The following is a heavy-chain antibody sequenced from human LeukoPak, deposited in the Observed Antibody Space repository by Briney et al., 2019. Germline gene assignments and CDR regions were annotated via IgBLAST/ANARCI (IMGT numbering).Heavy chain of an antibody. CDR3: ARGRTRIIAAAGYTRYGMDV. J-gene: IGHJ6*02. CDR2: IYYSGST. D-gene: IGHD6-13*01. Sequence: KPSETLSLTCTVSGGSISSYYWSWIRQPPGKGLEWIGYIYYSGSTNYNPSLKSRVTISVDTSKNQFSLKLSSVTAADTAVYYCARGRTRIIAAAGYTRYGMDVWGQGTTVTVSS. CDR1: GGSISSYY. V-gene: IGHV4-59*01.